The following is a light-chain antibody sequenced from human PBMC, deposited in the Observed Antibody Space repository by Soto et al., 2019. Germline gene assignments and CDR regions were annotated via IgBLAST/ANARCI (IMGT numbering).Light chain of an antibody. CDR1: SSDIGAYNF. CDR3: SSYTVSDTIYV. V-gene: IGLV2-14*01. Sequence: QSALTQPASVSGPPGQSITISCTGTSSDIGAYNFVSWYQRHPGKAPKLIIYEVSKRPSGVSDRFSGSQSGNTASLTISGLQAEDEADYYCSSYTVSDTIYVLGTGTKVAVL. CDR2: EVS. J-gene: IGLJ1*01.